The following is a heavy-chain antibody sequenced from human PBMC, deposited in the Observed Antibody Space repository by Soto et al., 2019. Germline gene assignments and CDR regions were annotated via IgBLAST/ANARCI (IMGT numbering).Heavy chain of an antibody. CDR1: GGSISSGGYY. D-gene: IGHD6-13*01. CDR2: IYYSGST. V-gene: IGHV4-31*03. J-gene: IGHJ4*02. Sequence: QVQLQESGPGLVKPSQTLSLTCTVSGGSISSGGYYWSWIRQHPGKGLEWIGYIYYSGSTYYNPSLKSRGTISVDTSKKQFSLKLSSVTVADTAVYYCARGGSSSPYFDDWGQGTLVTVSS. CDR3: ARGGSSSPYFDD.